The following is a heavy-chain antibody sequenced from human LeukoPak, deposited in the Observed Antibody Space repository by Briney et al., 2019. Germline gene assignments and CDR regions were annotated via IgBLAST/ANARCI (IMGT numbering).Heavy chain of an antibody. CDR1: GLSFSNYW. Sequence: PGGSLRLSCAVSGLSFSNYWMHWVRQAPGKGLVWVARTNLHGTAVGYADSVKGRFTISRDNSKNMLFLEMNSLRAEDTAVYYCASAYTYVRLGDHWGQGTLVTVSP. CDR2: TNLHGTAV. V-gene: IGHV3-74*01. D-gene: IGHD3-10*02. J-gene: IGHJ4*02. CDR3: ASAYTYVRLGDH.